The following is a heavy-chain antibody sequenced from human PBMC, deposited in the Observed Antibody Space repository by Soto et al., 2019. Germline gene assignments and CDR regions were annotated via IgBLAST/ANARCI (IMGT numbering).Heavy chain of an antibody. CDR1: GGSISSYY. D-gene: IGHD5-12*01. CDR2: IYYSGST. CDR3: ARESVDNNWFDP. Sequence: SETLSLTCTVSGGSISSYYWGWIRQPPGKGLEWIGYIYYSGSTNYNPSLKSRVTISVDTSKNQFSLKLSSVTAADTAVYYCARESVDNNWFDPWGQGTLVTVSS. V-gene: IGHV4-59*01. J-gene: IGHJ5*02.